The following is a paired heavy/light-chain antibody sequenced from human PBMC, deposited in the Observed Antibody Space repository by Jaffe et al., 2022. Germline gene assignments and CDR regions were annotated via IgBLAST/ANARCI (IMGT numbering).Light chain of an antibody. J-gene: IGLJ3*02. CDR1: STDIGSYNL. CDR2: DVN. CDR3: CSYAGSYIWV. V-gene: IGLV2-23*02. Sequence: QSALTQPASVSGSPGQSITISCTGSSTDIGSYNLVSWYQQHPGKAPRLMIYDVNERPSGLSHRFSGSKSGNTASLTISGLQSEDEADYYCCSYAGSYIWVFGGGTKLTVL.
Heavy chain of an antibody. D-gene: IGHD3-16*01. J-gene: IGHJ5*02. CDR3: AKGRSAGRVDWFDP. CDR2: ITGVGAA. V-gene: IGHV3-23*01. Sequence: EVQLLESGGGLVQPGGSLRLSCAASEFTFGDYAMMWVRQAPGKGLEWISSITGVGAAYYADSVKGRFTLSRDNSKNTLHLQMESLSTEDTAVYYCAKGRSAGRVDWFDPWGQGTLVTVSS. CDR1: EFTFGDYA.